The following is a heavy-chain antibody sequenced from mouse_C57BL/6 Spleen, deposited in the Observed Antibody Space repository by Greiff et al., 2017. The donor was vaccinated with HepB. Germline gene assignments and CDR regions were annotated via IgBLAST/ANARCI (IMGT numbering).Heavy chain of an antibody. CDR3: AREGDYYGSSWENYFDY. J-gene: IGHJ2*01. CDR2: ISDGGSYT. Sequence: EVQVVESGGGLVKPGGSLKLSCAASGFTFSSYAMSWVRQTPEKRLEWVATISDGGSYTYYPDNVKGRFTISRDNAKNNLYLQMSHLKSEDTAMYYCAREGDYYGSSWENYFDYWGQGTTLTVSS. CDR1: GFTFSSYA. D-gene: IGHD1-1*01. V-gene: IGHV5-4*01.